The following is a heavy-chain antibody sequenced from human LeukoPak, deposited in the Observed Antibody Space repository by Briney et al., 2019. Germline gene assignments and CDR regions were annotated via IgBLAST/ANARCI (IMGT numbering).Heavy chain of an antibody. Sequence: PSETLSLTCAVYGGSFSGYYWSWIRQPPGKGLEWIGEINHSGSTNYNPSLKSRGTISVDTSKNQFSLKLSSVTAADTAVYYCARVRITIFGVVPREAFDIWGQGTMVTVSS. CDR3: ARVRITIFGVVPREAFDI. V-gene: IGHV4-34*01. CDR2: INHSGST. CDR1: GGSFSGYY. J-gene: IGHJ3*02. D-gene: IGHD3-3*01.